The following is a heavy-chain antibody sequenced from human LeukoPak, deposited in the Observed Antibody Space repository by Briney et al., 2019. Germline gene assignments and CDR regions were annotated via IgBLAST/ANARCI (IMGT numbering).Heavy chain of an antibody. CDR1: GYTFTGYY. CDR3: ARDSRKPGIAAAVAGS. CDR2: INPNSGGT. D-gene: IGHD6-13*01. J-gene: IGHJ5*02. V-gene: IGHV1-2*06. Sequence: GASAKVSCKASGYTFTGYYMHWVRQAPGQGLEWMGRINPNSGGTNYAQKFQGRVTMTRDTSISTAYMELSRLRSDDTAVYYCARDSRKPGIAAAVAGSWGQGTLVTVSS.